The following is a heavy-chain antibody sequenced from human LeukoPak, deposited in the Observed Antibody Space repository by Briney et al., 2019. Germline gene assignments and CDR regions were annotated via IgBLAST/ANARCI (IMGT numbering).Heavy chain of an antibody. D-gene: IGHD4-17*01. CDR3: ARDYNRNDFYGDYRYFQH. J-gene: IGHJ1*01. Sequence: SETLSLTCTVSGNSISSGYYWGWIRQPPGKWLEWIGNIYHSGSTYYNPSLKSRVTISVDTSKNQCSLKLSSVTAADTAVYYCARDYNRNDFYGDYRYFQHWGQGTLVTVSS. V-gene: IGHV4-38-2*02. CDR2: IYHSGST. CDR1: GNSISSGYY.